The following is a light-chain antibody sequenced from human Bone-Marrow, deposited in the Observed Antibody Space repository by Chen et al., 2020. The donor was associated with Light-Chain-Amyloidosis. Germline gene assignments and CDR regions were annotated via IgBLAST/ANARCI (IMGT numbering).Light chain of an antibody. V-gene: IGLV2-23*01. CDR2: EGN. J-gene: IGLJ1*01. CDR1: NLDVGIYNY. Sequence: QSALTQPPSVSGSPVQWIPISAPESNLDVGIYNYVSWSRQHPDKAPKLIIFEGNERPSGVSNRFSGSTSGNTASLTISGLQAEDVADYYCCSYAGRSMKVFGSGTKVAVL. CDR3: CSYAGRSMKV.